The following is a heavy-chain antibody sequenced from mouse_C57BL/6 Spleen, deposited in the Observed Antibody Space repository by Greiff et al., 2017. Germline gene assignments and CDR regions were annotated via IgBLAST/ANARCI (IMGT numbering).Heavy chain of an antibody. Sequence: VQLQQSGPVLVKPGASVKMSCKASGYTFTDYYMNWVKQSHGKSLEWIGVINPYNGGTSSNQKFKGKATLTVDKSSSAAYMELNSLTFDDSAVYYCARSLITTVPCAYWGQGTLVTVSA. CDR2: INPYNGGT. CDR1: GYTFTDYY. J-gene: IGHJ3*01. CDR3: ARSLITTVPCAY. V-gene: IGHV1-19*01. D-gene: IGHD1-1*01.